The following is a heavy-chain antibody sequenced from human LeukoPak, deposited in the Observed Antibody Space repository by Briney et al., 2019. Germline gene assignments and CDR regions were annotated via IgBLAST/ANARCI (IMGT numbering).Heavy chain of an antibody. Sequence: ASVKVSCKASGYTFTGYYMHWVRQAPGQGLEWMGRINPNSGGTNYAQKFQGRVTMTRDTSISTAYMELSRLRSDDTAVCYCARAWAGAYYYYGMDVWGQGTTVTVSS. CDR3: ARAWAGAYYYYGMDV. J-gene: IGHJ6*02. CDR2: INPNSGGT. D-gene: IGHD3-10*01. CDR1: GYTFTGYY. V-gene: IGHV1-2*06.